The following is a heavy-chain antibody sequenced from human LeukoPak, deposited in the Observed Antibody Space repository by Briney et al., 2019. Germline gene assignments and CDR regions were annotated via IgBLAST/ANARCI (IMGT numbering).Heavy chain of an antibody. CDR2: MNPNSGNT. CDR3: ARGLGLRFLGWLFPGVFDP. J-gene: IGHJ5*02. CDR1: GYTFTSYD. Sequence: ASVKVSCKASGYTFTSYDINWVRQASGQGLEWMGWMNPNSGNTGYAQKFQGRVTMTRNTSISTAYMELSSLRSEDTAVYYCARGLGLRFLGWLFPGVFDPWGQGTLVTVSS. V-gene: IGHV1-8*01. D-gene: IGHD3-3*01.